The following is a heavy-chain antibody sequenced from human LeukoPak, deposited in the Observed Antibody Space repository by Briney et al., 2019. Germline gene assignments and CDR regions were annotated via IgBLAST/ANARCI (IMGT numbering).Heavy chain of an antibody. CDR3: TTAVTRFTMIVVVTTSVYGMDV. Sequence: GGSLRLSCAASGFTFSSYAMSWVRQAPGKGLDWVGRIKSKTDGGTTDYAAPVKGRFTISRDDSKNTLYLQMNSLKTEDTAVYYCTTAVTRFTMIVVVTTSVYGMDVWGQGTTVTVSS. CDR1: GFTFSSYA. J-gene: IGHJ6*02. CDR2: IKSKTDGGTT. D-gene: IGHD3-22*01. V-gene: IGHV3-15*01.